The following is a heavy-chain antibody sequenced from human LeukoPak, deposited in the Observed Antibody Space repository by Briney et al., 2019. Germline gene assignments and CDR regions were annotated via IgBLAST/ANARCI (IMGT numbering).Heavy chain of an antibody. CDR2: IIPILGIA. CDR1: GGTFSSHA. V-gene: IGHV1-69*04. J-gene: IGHJ4*02. CDR3: ASRAVAGTKAVSDY. Sequence: ASVKVSCKASGGTFSSHAISWVRQAPGQGLEWMGRIIPILGIANYAQKFQGRVTITADKSTSTAYMELSSLRSEDTAVYYCASRAVAGTKAVSDYWGQGTLVTVSS. D-gene: IGHD6-19*01.